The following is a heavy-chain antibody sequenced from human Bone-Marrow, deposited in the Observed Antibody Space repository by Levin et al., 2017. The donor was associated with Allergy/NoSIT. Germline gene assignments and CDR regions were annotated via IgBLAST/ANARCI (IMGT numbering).Heavy chain of an antibody. D-gene: IGHD2-21*02. V-gene: IGHV1-69*04. Sequence: SVKVSCKASGGTFSSFGISWVRQAPGQGLEWMGRIIPILGISKYAQKFQGRVTFSADQSTSTAYMELSSLRSEDTAVHYCVFLEASGDGDYYFDYWGQGTLVTVSS. CDR2: IIPILGIS. CDR3: VFLEASGDGDYYFDY. CDR1: GGTFSSFG. J-gene: IGHJ4*02.